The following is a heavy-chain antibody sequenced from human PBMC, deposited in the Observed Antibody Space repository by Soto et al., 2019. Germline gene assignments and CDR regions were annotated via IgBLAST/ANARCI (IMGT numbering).Heavy chain of an antibody. CDR2: IDPTDSHT. CDR3: ARSSVGDCTSTSCQTYTWFDP. J-gene: IGHJ5*02. D-gene: IGHD2-2*01. V-gene: IGHV5-10-1*01. CDR1: GYNFRSYW. Sequence: PGESLKISCKVSGYNFRSYWITWVRQMPGKGLEWMGWIDPTDSHTAYSPSFQGHVTISVDKSTSTAYVQWGSLKASDTAMYYCARSSVGDCTSTSCQTYTWFDPWGQGTLVTVSS.